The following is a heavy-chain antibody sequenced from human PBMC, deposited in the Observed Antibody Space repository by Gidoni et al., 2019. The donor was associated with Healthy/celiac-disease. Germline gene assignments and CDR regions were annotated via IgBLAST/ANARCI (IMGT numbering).Heavy chain of an antibody. Sequence: QVQLVASGGGGVQPGRSLRLTCAASGFTFSSYAMHWVRQAPGKGLEWVAVISYDGSNKDYADSVKVRFTISRDNSKNTLYLQMYSLRAEDTAVYYCARGETTDYYYYGMDVWGKGTTVTVSS. V-gene: IGHV3-30-3*01. J-gene: IGHJ6*04. CDR1: GFTFSSYA. CDR2: ISYDGSNK. CDR3: ARGETTDYYYYGMDV. D-gene: IGHD4-4*01.